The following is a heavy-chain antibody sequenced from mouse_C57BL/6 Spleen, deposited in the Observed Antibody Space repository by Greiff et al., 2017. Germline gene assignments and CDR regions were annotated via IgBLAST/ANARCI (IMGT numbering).Heavy chain of an antibody. V-gene: IGHV5-6*01. J-gene: IGHJ1*03. Sequence: EVMLVESGGDLVKPGGSLKLSCAASGFTFSSYGMSWVRQTPDKRLEWVATISSGGSYTYYPDSVKGRFTISRDNAKNTRYLQMSSLKSEDTAMYYCARDRYFDVWGTGTTVTVSS. CDR1: GFTFSSYG. CDR2: ISSGGSYT. CDR3: ARDRYFDV.